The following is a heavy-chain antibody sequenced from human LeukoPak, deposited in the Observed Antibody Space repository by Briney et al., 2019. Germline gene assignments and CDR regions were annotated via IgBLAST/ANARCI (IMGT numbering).Heavy chain of an antibody. CDR2: ISWNSGSI. CDR1: GFTFDDYA. V-gene: IGHV3-9*01. Sequence: GRSLRLSCAASGFTFDDYAMHWVRQAPGKGLEWVSSISWNSGSIGYADSVKGRFTISRDNAKNSLYLQMNSLRAEDTALYYCAKPDRGYYGMDVWGQGTTVTVSS. J-gene: IGHJ6*02. CDR3: AKPDRGYYGMDV.